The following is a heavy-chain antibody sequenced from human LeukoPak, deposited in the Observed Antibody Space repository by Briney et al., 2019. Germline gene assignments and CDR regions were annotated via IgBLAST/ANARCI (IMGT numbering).Heavy chain of an antibody. CDR1: GFTFSSYG. V-gene: IGHV3-30*18. J-gene: IGHJ4*02. CDR2: ISYDGSNK. D-gene: IGHD6-13*01. Sequence: GGSLRLSCAASGFTFSSYGTHWVRQAPGKGLEWVAVISYDGSNKYYADSVKGRFTISRDNSKNTLYLQMNSLRAEDTAVYYCAKVAAGAPYYFDYWGQGTLVTVSS. CDR3: AKVAAGAPYYFDY.